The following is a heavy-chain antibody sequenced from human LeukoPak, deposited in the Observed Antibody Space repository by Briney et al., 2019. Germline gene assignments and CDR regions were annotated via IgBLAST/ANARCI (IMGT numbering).Heavy chain of an antibody. CDR1: GFTFSSYA. V-gene: IGHV3-30*01. CDR2: ISYDGSNK. Sequence: PGGSLRLSCAASGFTFSSYAMHWVRQAPGKGLEWVAVISYDGSNKYYADSVKGRFTISRDNSKNTLYQQMNSLRAEDTAVYYCARAPYVVVPAAQIDYWGQGTLVTVSS. CDR3: ARAPYVVVPAAQIDY. D-gene: IGHD2-2*01. J-gene: IGHJ4*02.